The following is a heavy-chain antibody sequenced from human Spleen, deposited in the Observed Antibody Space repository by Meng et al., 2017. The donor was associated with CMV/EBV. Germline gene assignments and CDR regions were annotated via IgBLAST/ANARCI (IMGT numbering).Heavy chain of an antibody. CDR3: ARDNNWGPDY. D-gene: IGHD7-27*01. Sequence: ASVKVSCKASGYTFTDYYIHWVRQAPGQGLEWMGWINPNSGGTNYAQKFQGRVTMTRDTSISTADMELSRLRSDDTAVYYCARDNNWGPDYWGQGTLVTVSS. J-gene: IGHJ4*02. CDR2: INPNSGGT. V-gene: IGHV1-2*02. CDR1: GYTFTDYY.